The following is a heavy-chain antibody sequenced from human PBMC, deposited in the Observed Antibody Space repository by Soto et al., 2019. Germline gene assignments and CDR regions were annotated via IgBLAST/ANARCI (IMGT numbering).Heavy chain of an antibody. CDR1: GGSISSGDYY. V-gene: IGHV4-30-4*01. CDR2: IYYSGST. Sequence: KPSETLSLTCTVSGGSISSGDYYWSWIRQPPGKGLEWIGYIYYSGSTYYNPSLKSRVTISVDTSKNQFSLKLSSVTAADTAVYYCARGRMVVPAANWFDPWGQGTLVTVSS. CDR3: ARGRMVVPAANWFDP. D-gene: IGHD2-2*01. J-gene: IGHJ5*02.